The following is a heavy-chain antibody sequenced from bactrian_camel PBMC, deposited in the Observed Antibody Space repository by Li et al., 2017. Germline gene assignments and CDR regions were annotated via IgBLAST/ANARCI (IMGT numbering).Heavy chain of an antibody. CDR1: GFIVSNHW. V-gene: IGHV3S1*01. J-gene: IGHJ4*01. D-gene: IGHD8*01. CDR3: AADRYKILLEPLGSNCPNDYDY. CDR2: SKDSSGTA. Sequence: VQLVESGGGLVQPGGTLRLSCAASGFIVSNHWIYWIRQAPGKGLEWVSSKDSSGTAYAAKSVEGRFTISQDATKSTGYLQMDNLKPEDTAVYTCAADRYKILLEPLGSNCPNDYDYWGQGTQVTVS.